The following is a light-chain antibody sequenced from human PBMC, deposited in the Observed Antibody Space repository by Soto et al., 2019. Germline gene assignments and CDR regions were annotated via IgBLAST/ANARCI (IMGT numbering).Light chain of an antibody. CDR1: QSVSSTY. Sequence: EIVLTQSPGTLSLSPGERATLSCRASQSVSSTYLSWYQQKPGQAPRLLIYDASNRATGIPARFSGSGSGTDFTLTISSLEPEDFAVYYCQQRSNFWTFGQGTKVEIK. CDR3: QQRSNFWT. V-gene: IGKV3D-20*02. CDR2: DAS. J-gene: IGKJ1*01.